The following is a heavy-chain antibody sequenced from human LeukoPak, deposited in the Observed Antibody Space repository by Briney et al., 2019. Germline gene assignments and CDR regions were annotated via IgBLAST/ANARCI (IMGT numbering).Heavy chain of an antibody. D-gene: IGHD3-22*01. CDR2: IYYSGST. CDR1: GGSISSYY. CDR3: ARVTGYMIEDYFDY. V-gene: IGHV4-59*01. Sequence: SETLSLTCTVSGGSISSYYWSWIRQPPGKGLEWIGYIYYSGSTNYNSSLKSRVTISVDTAKNQFSLGLSSVTAADTAVYYCARVTGYMIEDYFDYWGQGTLVTVSS. J-gene: IGHJ4*02.